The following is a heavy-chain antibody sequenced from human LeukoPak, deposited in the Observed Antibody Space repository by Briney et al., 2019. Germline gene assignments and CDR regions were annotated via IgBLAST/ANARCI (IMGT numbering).Heavy chain of an antibody. D-gene: IGHD6-13*01. CDR2: IYYSGST. V-gene: IGHV4-34*01. Sequence: SETLSLTCAVYGGSFSGYHWSWIRQPPGKGLEWIGSIYYSGSTYYNPSLKSRVTISVDTSKNQFSLKLSSVTAADTAVYYCARGALGSSSPFDYWGQGTLVTVSS. CDR1: GGSFSGYH. CDR3: ARGALGSSSPFDY. J-gene: IGHJ4*02.